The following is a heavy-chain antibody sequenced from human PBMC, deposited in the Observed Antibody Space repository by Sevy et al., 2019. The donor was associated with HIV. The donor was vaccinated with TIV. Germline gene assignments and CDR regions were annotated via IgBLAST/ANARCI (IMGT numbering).Heavy chain of an antibody. D-gene: IGHD4-17*01. V-gene: IGHV3-30*18. J-gene: IGHJ3*02. Sequence: GGSLRLSCAASGFTFSSYGMHWVRQAPGKGLEWVAVISYDGSNKYYADSVKGRFTISRDNSKNRLYLQMNSLRAEDTAVYYCAKGGYGDYVGGAFDIWGQGTMVTVSS. CDR1: GFTFSSYG. CDR2: ISYDGSNK. CDR3: AKGGYGDYVGGAFDI.